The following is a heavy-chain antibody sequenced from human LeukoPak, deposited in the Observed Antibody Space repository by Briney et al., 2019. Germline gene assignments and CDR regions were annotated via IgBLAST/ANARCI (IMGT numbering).Heavy chain of an antibody. J-gene: IGHJ4*02. Sequence: PGGSLRLSCAASGFTFSSYGMSWVRQAPGKGLEWVSAISGSGGSKYYADSVKGRFTISRDNSKNTLYLQMNSLRAEDTAVYYCAKARHYDILTGWGYWGQGTLVTVSS. CDR3: AKARHYDILTGWGY. V-gene: IGHV3-23*01. D-gene: IGHD3-9*01. CDR2: ISGSGGSK. CDR1: GFTFSSYG.